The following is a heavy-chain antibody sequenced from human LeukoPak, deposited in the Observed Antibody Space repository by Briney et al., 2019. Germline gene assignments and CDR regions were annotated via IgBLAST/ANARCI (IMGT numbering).Heavy chain of an antibody. Sequence: SETLSLTCAVSDYSIRSGGYSWNWIRQPPGKGLEWIGYIYNSGSTNYNPSLKSRVTISVDMSKNQFSLKLTSVTAADTAVYYCARSVEGYCSGGSCCYYYYMDVWGKGTTVTVSS. CDR1: DYSIRSGGYS. CDR3: ARSVEGYCSGGSCCYYYYMDV. CDR2: IYNSGST. D-gene: IGHD2-15*01. V-gene: IGHV4-30-2*01. J-gene: IGHJ6*03.